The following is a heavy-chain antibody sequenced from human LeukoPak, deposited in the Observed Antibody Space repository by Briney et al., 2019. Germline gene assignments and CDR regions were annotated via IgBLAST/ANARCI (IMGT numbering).Heavy chain of an antibody. CDR2: VYSSGST. CDR3: AGDTRRVVPAANWFDP. D-gene: IGHD2-2*01. J-gene: IGHJ5*02. V-gene: IGHV4-61*10. CDR1: GGSISSGSYY. Sequence: SETLSLTCTVSGGSISSGSYYWSWIRQPAGKGLEWIGRVYSSGSTNYNPSLKSRVSISVDTSRNQFSLKLSSVTAADTAVYYCAGDTRRVVPAANWFDPWGQGTLVTVSS.